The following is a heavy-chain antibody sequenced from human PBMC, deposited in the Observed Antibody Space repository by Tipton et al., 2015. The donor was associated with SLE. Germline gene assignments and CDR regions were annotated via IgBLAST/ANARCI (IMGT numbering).Heavy chain of an antibody. CDR3: ARWEVGYTTNWERFDC. Sequence: TLSLTCTVSGVSVSDHYWTWIRQPPGKGLEWLSYVFYSDPSNFNRAHYNPSLLGRVTISVDPSRNQFTLKLNSVTAADTAVYFCARWEVGYTTNWERFDCWGQGPPVTVSS. J-gene: IGHJ4*02. CDR2: VFYSDPSNFNRA. D-gene: IGHD1-1*01. V-gene: IGHV4-59*02. CDR1: GVSVSDHY.